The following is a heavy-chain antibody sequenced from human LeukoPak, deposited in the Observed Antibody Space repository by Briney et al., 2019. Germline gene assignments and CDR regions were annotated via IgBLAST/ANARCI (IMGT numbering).Heavy chain of an antibody. D-gene: IGHD6-13*01. J-gene: IGHJ4*02. V-gene: IGHV4-39*01. Sequence: SETLSLTCTVSGGSISSSSYYWRWIRQPPGKGLEWIGSIYYSGSTYYNPSLKSRVTISVDTSKNQFSLKLSSVTAADTAVYYCASRYSSSVDYWGQGTLVTVSS. CDR3: ASRYSSSVDY. CDR2: IYYSGST. CDR1: GGSISSSSYY.